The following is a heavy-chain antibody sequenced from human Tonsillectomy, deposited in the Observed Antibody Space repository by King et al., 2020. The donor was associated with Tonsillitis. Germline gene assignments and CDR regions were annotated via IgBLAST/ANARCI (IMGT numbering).Heavy chain of an antibody. CDR2: IYYSWGT. V-gene: IGHV4-39*01. CDR1: GGSISSSSYS. J-gene: IGHJ3*02. Sequence: QLQESGPGLVKPSETLSLTCTVSGGSISSSSYSWGWIRQPPGKGLEWIGDIYYSWGTYYNPPLKMRVTISVDTSKNQFSPKLSSVTAADTAVYYCGTYDAFDIWGQGTMVTVSS. CDR3: GTYDAFDI.